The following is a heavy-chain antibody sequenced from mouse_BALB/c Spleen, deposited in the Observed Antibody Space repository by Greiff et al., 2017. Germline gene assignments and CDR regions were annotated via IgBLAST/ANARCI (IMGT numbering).Heavy chain of an antibody. CDR1: GYTFTDYE. CDR2: IDPETGGT. V-gene: IGHV1-15*01. Sequence: QVQLQQSGAELVRPGASVTLSCKASGYTFTDYEMHWVKQTPVHGLEWIGAIDPETGGTAYNQKFKGKATLTADKSSSTAYMELRSLTSEDSAVYYCTRDPFAYWGQGTLVTVSA. CDR3: TRDPFAY. J-gene: IGHJ3*01.